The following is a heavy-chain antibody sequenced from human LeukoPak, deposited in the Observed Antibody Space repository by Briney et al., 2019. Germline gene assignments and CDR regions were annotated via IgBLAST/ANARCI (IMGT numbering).Heavy chain of an antibody. J-gene: IGHJ5*02. V-gene: IGHV3-49*05. CDR1: GSPFGDYA. CDR2: IRSKAYGGTT. CDR3: TRDNYPYYYGSESSNWFDP. Sequence: KTGGSVRLSCTASGSPFGDYAMSWFRQAPGKGLEWVGFIRSKAYGGTTEYAASVKGRFTISRDDSKSIAYLQMNSLKTEDTAMYYCTRDNYPYYYGSESSNWFDPWGQGTLVTVSS. D-gene: IGHD3-10*01.